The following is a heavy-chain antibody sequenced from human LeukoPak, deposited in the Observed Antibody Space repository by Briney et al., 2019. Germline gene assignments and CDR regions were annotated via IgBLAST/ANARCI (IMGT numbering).Heavy chain of an antibody. J-gene: IGHJ1*01. CDR1: GFTFSSYA. V-gene: IGHV3-23*01. CDR2: ISGSGGST. Sequence: GGSLRLSCAASGFTFSSYAMSWVRQAPGKGLEWVSAISGSGGSTYYADSVKGRFTISRDNSKNTLYLQMNSLRAEDTAVYYCAKRTGWAVAGTPFQHWGQGTLVTVSS. CDR3: AKRTGWAVAGTPFQH. D-gene: IGHD6-19*01.